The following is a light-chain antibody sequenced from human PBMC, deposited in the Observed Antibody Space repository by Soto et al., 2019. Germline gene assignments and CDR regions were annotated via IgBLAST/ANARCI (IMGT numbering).Light chain of an antibody. CDR2: SNN. CDR3: AAWDDSLNGVV. V-gene: IGLV1-44*01. CDR1: SSNIGSNT. J-gene: IGLJ2*01. Sequence: QSVLTQPPSASGTPGQRVTISCSGSSSNIGSNTVNWYQQLPGTAPKLLIYSNNQRHSGVPDRFSGSKSGTSASLAISGIQSEDEADYYWAAWDDSLNGVVFGGGTKLTVL.